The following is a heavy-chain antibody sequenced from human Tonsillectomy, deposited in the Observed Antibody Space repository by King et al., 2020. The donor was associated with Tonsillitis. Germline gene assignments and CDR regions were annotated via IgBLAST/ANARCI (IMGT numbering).Heavy chain of an antibody. CDR1: GGPISSSSYY. CDR3: ARGKVEMATIRAFDI. Sequence: QLQESGPGLVKPSETLSLTCTVSGGPISSSSYYWGWIRQPPGKGLEWIGSIYYSGSTYYNPSLKSRVTISVDTSKNQFSLKLSSVTAADTAVYYCARGKVEMATIRAFDIWGQGTMVTVSS. J-gene: IGHJ3*02. D-gene: IGHD5-24*01. CDR2: IYYSGST. V-gene: IGHV4-39*01.